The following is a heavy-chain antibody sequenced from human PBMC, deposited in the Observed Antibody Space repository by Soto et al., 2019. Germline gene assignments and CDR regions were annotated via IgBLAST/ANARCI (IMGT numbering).Heavy chain of an antibody. J-gene: IGHJ6*02. CDR3: ARDRGYYGGYYYGMDV. D-gene: IGHD4-17*01. CDR2: IYYSGST. V-gene: IGHV4-59*01. Sequence: PSETLSLTCTVSGGSISSYYWSWIRQPPGKGLEWIGYIYYSGSTNYNPSLKSRVTISVDTSKNQFSLKLSSVTAADTAVYYCARDRGYYGGYYYGMDVWGQGTTVTVSS. CDR1: GGSISSYY.